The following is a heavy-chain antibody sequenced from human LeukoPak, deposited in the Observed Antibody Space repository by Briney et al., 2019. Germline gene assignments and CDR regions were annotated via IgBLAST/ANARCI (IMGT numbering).Heavy chain of an antibody. J-gene: IGHJ3*02. V-gene: IGHV1-46*01. D-gene: IGHD3-22*01. CDR3: ARVKSDYYDTSDKDAFDI. CDR2: INPRGGST. CDR1: GHTSTSLF. Sequence: PSVYPSCKLSGHTSTSLFIHWVRQSDRQGREWMGIINPRGGSTSYTQKFQGRVIMTRDTSTSTVYMEQSSLRSEDAAVYYCARVKSDYYDTSDKDAFDIWGQGTMVTVSS.